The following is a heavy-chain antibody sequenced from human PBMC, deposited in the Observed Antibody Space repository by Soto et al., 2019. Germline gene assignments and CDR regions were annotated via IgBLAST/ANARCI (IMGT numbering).Heavy chain of an antibody. V-gene: IGHV4-4*02. CDR1: ADSISGSQW. Sequence: QVQLQESGPGLVKPSETLSLTCAVSADSISGSQWWRWVRLPPGKGLEWTGEISHTGTTNYNPSLKSRVTMSVDKTKNQYSLNLTSVTAADTAVYYCAGVISSRDEFFDYWCQGTVVTVSP. J-gene: IGHJ4*02. CDR3: AGVISSRDEFFDY. CDR2: ISHTGTT. D-gene: IGHD2-2*01.